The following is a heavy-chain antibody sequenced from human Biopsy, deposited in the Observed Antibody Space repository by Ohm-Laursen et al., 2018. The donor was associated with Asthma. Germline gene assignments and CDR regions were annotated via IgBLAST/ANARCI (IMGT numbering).Heavy chain of an antibody. Sequence: ASVKVSCKASGYSLTDLSMHWVRQAPGQGFEWMGGHDHEEGGTVNARRFQGRVTMTEDTSTDTAYMELSSLSSDDTAVYYCASDFPKDYVRYNFQFWGQGTLVTVSS. D-gene: IGHD4-17*01. V-gene: IGHV1-24*01. CDR2: HDHEEGGT. CDR3: ASDFPKDYVRYNFQF. CDR1: GYSLTDLS. J-gene: IGHJ4*02.